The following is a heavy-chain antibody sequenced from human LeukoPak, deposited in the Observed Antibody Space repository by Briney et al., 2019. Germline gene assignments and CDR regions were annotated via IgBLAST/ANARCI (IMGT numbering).Heavy chain of an antibody. CDR2: ISGSGGST. J-gene: IGHJ5*02. CDR3: AKGSDYYQSVNWFDP. V-gene: IGHV3-23*01. D-gene: IGHD3-3*01. CDR1: GFTFSSYA. Sequence: GGSLRLSCAASGFTFSSYAMSWVRQAPGKGLEWVSAISGSGGSTYYADSVKGRFTISRDNSKNTLYLQMNSLRAEDTAVYYCAKGSDYYQSVNWFDPWGQGTLVTVSS.